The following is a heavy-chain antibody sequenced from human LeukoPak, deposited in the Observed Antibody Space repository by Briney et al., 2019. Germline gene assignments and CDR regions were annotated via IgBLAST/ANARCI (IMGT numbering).Heavy chain of an antibody. D-gene: IGHD1-26*01. V-gene: IGHV4-61*01. CDR2: IYYSGST. CDR1: GGSVSSGSYY. Sequence: SETLSLTCTVSGGSVSSGSYYWSWIRQPPGKGLEWIGYIYYSGSTNYNPSLKSRVTISVDTSKNQFSLKLSSVTAADTAVYYCAVDRWELLSYWGQGTLVTVSS. CDR3: AVDRWELLSY. J-gene: IGHJ4*02.